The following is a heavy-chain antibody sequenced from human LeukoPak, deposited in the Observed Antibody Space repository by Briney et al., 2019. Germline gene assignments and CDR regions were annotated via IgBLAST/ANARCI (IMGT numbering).Heavy chain of an antibody. D-gene: IGHD3-16*01. V-gene: IGHV4-39*01. CDR3: ARDSYGCYRQFDY. J-gene: IGHJ4*02. CDR2: IYSSGST. Sequence: SETLSLTCTVFGDSISSSPYYWGWIRQSPGKGLEWIGSIYSSGSTYYNPSLKSRVTISVDTSRNQFSLKLSSVTAADTAAYYCARDSYGCYRQFDYWGQGTLVTVSS. CDR1: GDSISSSPYY.